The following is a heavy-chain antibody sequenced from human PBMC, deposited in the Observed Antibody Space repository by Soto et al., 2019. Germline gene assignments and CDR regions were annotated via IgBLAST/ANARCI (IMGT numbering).Heavy chain of an antibody. D-gene: IGHD1-1*01. CDR1: GFTFRSFA. V-gene: IGHV3-23*01. CDR3: AKDKPGTTAFDI. J-gene: IGHJ3*02. CDR2: ITESGRNT. Sequence: PGGSLRLSCAGSGFTFRSFALSWVRQAPGKGLEWVSAITESGRNTYYADSVKGRFTISRDNSKNTLFLQMNSLRVEDTAVYYCAKDKPGTTAFDIWGRGTLVTVSS.